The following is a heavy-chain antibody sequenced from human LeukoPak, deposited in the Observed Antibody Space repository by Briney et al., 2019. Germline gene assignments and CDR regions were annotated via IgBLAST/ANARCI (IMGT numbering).Heavy chain of an antibody. J-gene: IGHJ4*02. CDR2: IKQDGSEK. Sequence: PGGSLRLSCAASGFTFSNYWMTWVRQAPGKGLEWVANIKQDGSEKYYVDSVKGRFTISRDNAKNSLFLQMNSLRAEDTAVYYCAKNTVAAAGDYWGQGTLVTVSS. V-gene: IGHV3-7*01. CDR3: AKNTVAAAGDY. CDR1: GFTFSNYW. D-gene: IGHD6-13*01.